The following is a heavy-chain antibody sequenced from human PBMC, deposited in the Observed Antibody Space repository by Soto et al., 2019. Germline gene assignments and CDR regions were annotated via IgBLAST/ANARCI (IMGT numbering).Heavy chain of an antibody. CDR2: INAGNGNT. CDR3: ARLYDFWSGYYWFDP. V-gene: IGHV1-3*01. CDR1: GYTFTSYA. Sequence: ASVKVSCKASGYTFTSYAMHWVRQAPGQRLEWMGWINAGNGNTKYSQKFQGRVTITRDTSTSTAYMELSSLRSEDTAVYYCARLYDFWSGYYWFDPWGQGTLVTVSS. J-gene: IGHJ5*02. D-gene: IGHD3-3*01.